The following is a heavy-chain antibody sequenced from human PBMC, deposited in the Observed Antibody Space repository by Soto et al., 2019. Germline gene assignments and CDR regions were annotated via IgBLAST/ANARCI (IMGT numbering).Heavy chain of an antibody. J-gene: IGHJ4*02. CDR3: ATPNDYGDGGGRYYFDY. CDR2: IIPIFGTA. D-gene: IGHD4-17*01. CDR1: GGTFSSYA. Sequence: RASVKVSCKASGGTFSSYAISWVRQAPGQGLEWMGGIIPIFGTANYAQKFQGRVTITADESTSTAYMELSSLRSEDTAVYYCATPNDYGDGGGRYYFDYWGQGTLVTVSS. V-gene: IGHV1-69*13.